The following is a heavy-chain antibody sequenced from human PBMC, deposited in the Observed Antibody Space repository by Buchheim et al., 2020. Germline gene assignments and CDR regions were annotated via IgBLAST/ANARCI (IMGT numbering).Heavy chain of an antibody. CDR1: GFTFSSYG. J-gene: IGHJ5*02. D-gene: IGHD3-3*01. CDR2: ISYDGSNK. V-gene: IGHV3-30*18. CDR3: AKNDFWSGNNWFDP. Sequence: QVQLVESGGGVVQPGRSLRLSCAASGFTFSSYGMHWVRQAPGKGLEWVAVISYDGSNKYYADSVKGRFTISRDNSKNTLYLQMNGLRAEDTAVYYCAKNDFWSGNNWFDPWGQGTL.